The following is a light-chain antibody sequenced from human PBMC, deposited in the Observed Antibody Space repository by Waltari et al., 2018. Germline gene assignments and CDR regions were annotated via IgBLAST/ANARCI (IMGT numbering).Light chain of an antibody. CDR3: QKYNSVPKT. J-gene: IGKJ1*01. CDR1: QGINNY. Sequence: DIQMTQSPSSLSASVGDRVTITCRASQGINNYLAWYQQRAGEVPKLLIYATSILQSGVPSRFSGRGSGTDFTRTIRSLQPEDAATYYCQKYNSVPKTFGQGTKVEIK. CDR2: ATS. V-gene: IGKV1-27*01.